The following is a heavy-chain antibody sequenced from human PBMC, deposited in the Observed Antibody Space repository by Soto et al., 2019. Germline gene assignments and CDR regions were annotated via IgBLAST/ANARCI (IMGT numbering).Heavy chain of an antibody. J-gene: IGHJ4*01. CDR1: GCSISSGSY. Sequence: PSETQSLTCTVSGCSISSGSYWAWIRQPPGKGPEWIASIYHGGTTFYNPSLKSRITISVDTSNNQFSLKLTSVTAADTAVYYCARVHVMVVAGSTFDYWGHGTLVTVSS. CDR2: IYHGGTT. CDR3: ARVHVMVVAGSTFDY. D-gene: IGHD6-19*01. V-gene: IGHV4-38-2*02.